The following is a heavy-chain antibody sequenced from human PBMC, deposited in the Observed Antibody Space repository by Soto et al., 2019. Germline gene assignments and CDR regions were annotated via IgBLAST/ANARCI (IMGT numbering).Heavy chain of an antibody. V-gene: IGHV1-46*01. Sequence: ASVKVSCKASGFSFSDYFMHWVRQAPGQGLEWMGIINPSGDSRNYAQKFQGRVTITRDTSTSTAYLDLASLRPDDAAVYFCARDRLPGTGYSDFWGAGSRWFDPWGQGTLVTVSS. CDR3: ARDRLPGTGYSDFWGAGSRWFDP. CDR1: GFSFSDYF. CDR2: INPSGDSR. D-gene: IGHD3-3*01. J-gene: IGHJ5*02.